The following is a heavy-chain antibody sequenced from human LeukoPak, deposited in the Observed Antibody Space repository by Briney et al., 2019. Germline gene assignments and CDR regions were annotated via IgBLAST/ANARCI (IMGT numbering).Heavy chain of an antibody. CDR1: GGSISSYY. CDR3: ARLTLRPPYYLDY. J-gene: IGHJ4*02. Sequence: SETLSLTCTVSGGSISSYYGSWIRQPPGKGRQCVLHIYYSGTTNNNPSLESRVTMSVDPYKTRFSLKVTSVTAADTAVYYCARLTLRPPYYLDYWGQGILVTVSS. V-gene: IGHV4-59*08. CDR2: IYYSGTT. D-gene: IGHD5-12*01.